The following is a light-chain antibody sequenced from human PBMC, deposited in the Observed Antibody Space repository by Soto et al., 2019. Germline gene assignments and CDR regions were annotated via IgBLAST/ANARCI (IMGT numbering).Light chain of an antibody. V-gene: IGKV1-9*01. Sequence: IQLTQSPSSLSASIGDRVTITCRASQGISSFLAWYQQKPGKAPKLLIYAASTFQSGIPSRFSRSGSETDFTPTNSRLQPEDFATLSLQKINCDRYPLTFGQGTRLEIK. CDR3: KINCDRYPLT. CDR2: AAS. J-gene: IGKJ5*01. CDR1: QGISSF.